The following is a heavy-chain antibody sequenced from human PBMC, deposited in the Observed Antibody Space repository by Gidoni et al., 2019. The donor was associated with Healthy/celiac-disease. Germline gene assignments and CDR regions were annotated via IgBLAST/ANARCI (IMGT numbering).Heavy chain of an antibody. V-gene: IGHV4-34*01. J-gene: IGHJ4*02. CDR3: ARARAFDY. Sequence: QVQLQQWGAGLLKPSATLSLTCAVYGGSFSGYYWSWIRQPPGKGLEWIGEINHSGSTNYNPSLKRRVTISVDTSKNQFSLKLSSVTAADTAVYYCARARAFDYWGQGTLVTVSS. CDR1: GGSFSGYY. CDR2: INHSGST.